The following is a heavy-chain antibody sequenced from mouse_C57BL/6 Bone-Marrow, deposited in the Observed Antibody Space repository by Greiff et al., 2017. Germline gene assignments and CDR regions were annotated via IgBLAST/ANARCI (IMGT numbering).Heavy chain of an antibody. CDR2: IDPSDSYT. J-gene: IGHJ3*01. CDR1: GYTFTSYW. Sequence: VQLQQPGAELVKPGASVKLSCKASGYTFTSYWMQCVKQRPGQGLEWIGEIDPSDSYTNYNQKFKGKATLTVDTSSSTAYMQLSSLTSEDSAVYYCAREDYYGSSSAWFAYWGQGTLVTVSA. V-gene: IGHV1-50*01. CDR3: AREDYYGSSSAWFAY. D-gene: IGHD1-1*01.